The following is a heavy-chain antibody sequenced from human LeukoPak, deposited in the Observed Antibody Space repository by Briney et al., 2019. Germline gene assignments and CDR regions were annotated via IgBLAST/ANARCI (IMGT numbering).Heavy chain of an antibody. V-gene: IGHV3-13*01. CDR3: AREGELDY. J-gene: IGHJ4*02. D-gene: IGHD1-26*01. CDR1: GFTFSSYD. Sequence: GGSLRLSCAASGFTFSSYDMHWVRQATGKGLEWVSAIGTAGDTYYPGSVKGRFTISRENAKNSLFLQMNSLRVEDTALYYCAREGELDYWGQGTLVTVSS. CDR2: IGTAGDT.